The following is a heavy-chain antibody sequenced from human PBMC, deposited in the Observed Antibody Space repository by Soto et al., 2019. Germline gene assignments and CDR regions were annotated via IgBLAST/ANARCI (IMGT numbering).Heavy chain of an antibody. CDR2: IKSKTDGGTT. J-gene: IGHJ6*02. CDR1: GCTLSNAW. CDR3: TTRDLRGANCSGGSCYAETKNYYYYGMDV. Sequence: EVQLVESGGGLVKPGGSLRLSCAASGCTLSNAWMNWVRQAPGKGLEWVGRIKSKTDGGTTDYAAPVKGRFTISRDDSKNTLYLQMNSLKTEDTAVYYCTTRDLRGANCSGGSCYAETKNYYYYGMDVWGQGTTVTVSS. D-gene: IGHD2-15*01. V-gene: IGHV3-15*07.